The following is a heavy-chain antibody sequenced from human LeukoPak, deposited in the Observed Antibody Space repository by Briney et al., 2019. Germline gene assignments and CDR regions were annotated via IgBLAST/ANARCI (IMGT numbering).Heavy chain of an antibody. V-gene: IGHV3-23*01. CDR3: ARGWDIVVVSVDMVTNAFDI. Sequence: GGSLRLSCAASGFIFSSHGMNWVRQAPGKGLEWVSGISPSGDITYYADSVKGRFTISRDNSKNTLYLQMNSLRAEDTAVYYCARGWDIVVVSVDMVTNAFDIWGQGTMVTVSS. CDR2: ISPSGDIT. J-gene: IGHJ3*02. D-gene: IGHD2-2*01. CDR1: GFIFSSHG.